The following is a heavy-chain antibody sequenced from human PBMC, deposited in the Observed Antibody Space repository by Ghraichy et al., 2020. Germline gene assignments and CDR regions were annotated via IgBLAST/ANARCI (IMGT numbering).Heavy chain of an antibody. CDR2: IHHSGTT. Sequence: SETLSLTCTVSGGSINSDYWSWIRQPPGKGLEQIGYIHHSGTTIYNPSLQSRVTISVDTSKNQFSLNLRSVTAADTAVYYCARLGGSGTNPPYEKWGQGILVTVSS. CDR1: GGSINSDY. J-gene: IGHJ4*02. V-gene: IGHV4-59*01. CDR3: ARLGGSGTNPPYEK. D-gene: IGHD3-10*01.